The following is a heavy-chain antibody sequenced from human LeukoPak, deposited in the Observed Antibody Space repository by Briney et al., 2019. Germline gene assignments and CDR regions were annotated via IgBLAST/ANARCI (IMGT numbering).Heavy chain of an antibody. D-gene: IGHD2-2*01. CDR1: GGSISSGSYY. CDR3: AIDPVVVPAAMPRDYYYMDV. Sequence: NPSQTLSLTCTVSGGSISSGSYYWSWIRQPAGKGLEWIGRIYTSGGTNYNPSLKSRVTISVDTSKNQFSLKLSSVTAADTAVYYCAIDPVVVPAAMPRDYYYMDVWGKGTTVTVSS. J-gene: IGHJ6*03. CDR2: IYTSGGT. V-gene: IGHV4-61*02.